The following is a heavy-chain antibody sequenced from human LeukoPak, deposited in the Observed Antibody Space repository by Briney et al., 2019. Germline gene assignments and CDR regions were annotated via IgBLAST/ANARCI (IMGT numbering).Heavy chain of an antibody. D-gene: IGHD3-3*01. J-gene: IGHJ4*02. CDR2: IIPIFGTA. Sequence: SVKVSCKASGGTFSSYAISWVRQAPGQGLEWMGGIIPIFGTANYAQKFQGRVTITTDESTSTAYMELSSLRSEDTAVYYCARGRNYYDFWSGGPPFDYWGQGTLVTVSS. CDR1: GGTFSSYA. V-gene: IGHV1-69*05. CDR3: ARGRNYYDFWSGGPPFDY.